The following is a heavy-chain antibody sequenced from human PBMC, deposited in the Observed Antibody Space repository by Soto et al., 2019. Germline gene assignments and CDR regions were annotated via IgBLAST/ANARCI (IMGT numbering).Heavy chain of an antibody. Sequence: PSETLSLTCTVSGDSISSYDWTWIRQPPGKGLEWIGYIYYSGSTNYNPSLKSRFTISVDTSKNQFSLKLSSVTAADTAVYYCARGSPHGDYTPYHWFDPWGQGTLVTVSS. CDR1: GDSISSYD. D-gene: IGHD4-17*01. CDR2: IYYSGST. V-gene: IGHV4-59*01. J-gene: IGHJ5*02. CDR3: ARGSPHGDYTPYHWFDP.